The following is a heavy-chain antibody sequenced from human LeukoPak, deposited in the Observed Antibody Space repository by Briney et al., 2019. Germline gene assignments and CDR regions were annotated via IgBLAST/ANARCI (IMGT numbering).Heavy chain of an antibody. CDR2: MNPNSGGT. V-gene: IGHV1-2*02. Sequence: GASVKVSCKASAYTFTNYDMHWVRQAPGQGLEWMGWMNPNSGGTDYAQKFQGRVTMTRDTSITPAYMELSRLRSDDTAVYYCARARERQLWSSGVDFWGQGTLVTVSS. CDR3: ARARERQLWSSGVDF. D-gene: IGHD5-18*01. J-gene: IGHJ4*02. CDR1: AYTFTNYD.